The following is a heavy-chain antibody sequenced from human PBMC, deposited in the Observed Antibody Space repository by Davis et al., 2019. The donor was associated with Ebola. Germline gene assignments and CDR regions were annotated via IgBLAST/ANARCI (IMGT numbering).Heavy chain of an antibody. CDR3: GRGGVPAAIDV. CDR1: GFTFTSYW. V-gene: IGHV3-74*03. Sequence: GESLKISCAVSGFTFTSYWMHWVRQAPGKGLVWVSRITSDGRSTAYADFVTGRFIISRDNAKNTLYLQLNSLGPEDTVVYYCGRGGVPAAIDVWGQGTTVTVSS. J-gene: IGHJ6*02. CDR2: ITSDGRST. D-gene: IGHD2-2*01.